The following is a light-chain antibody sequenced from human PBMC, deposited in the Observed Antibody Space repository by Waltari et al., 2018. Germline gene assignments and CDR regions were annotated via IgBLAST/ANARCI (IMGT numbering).Light chain of an antibody. CDR3: CSHAGTYVV. V-gene: IGLV2-11*01. Sequence: QSALTQPRSVSGSPGQSVTISCTGTSSDVGGYNYVSWYQQYPGKAPKLMIYDVSKRPSGVPDRLSGSKSGNTASLTISGLQAEDEADYYCCSHAGTYVVFGGGTKLTVL. J-gene: IGLJ2*01. CDR2: DVS. CDR1: SSDVGGYNY.